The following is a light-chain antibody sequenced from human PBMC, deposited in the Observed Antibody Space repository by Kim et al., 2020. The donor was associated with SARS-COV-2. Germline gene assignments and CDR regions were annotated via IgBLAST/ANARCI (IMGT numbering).Light chain of an antibody. CDR1: TGDIGGYNY. Sequence: QSSTLARTRTTGDIGGYNYVSWYQPHPGKAPQLMIYAVTERPSGVSSRFSGSKSGNTASLTISGLQAEDEADYYCISYTSATTWVLGGGTQLTV. CDR2: AVT. CDR3: ISYTSATTWV. V-gene: IGLV2-14*03. J-gene: IGLJ3*02.